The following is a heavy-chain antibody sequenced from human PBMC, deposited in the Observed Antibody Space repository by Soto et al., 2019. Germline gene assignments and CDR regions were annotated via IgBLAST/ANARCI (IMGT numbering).Heavy chain of an antibody. CDR3: AGRPGMYSSSWYRTYNWIDP. CDR1: GGSFSGYY. D-gene: IGHD6-13*01. Sequence: PSETLSLTCAVYGGSFSGYYWSWIRQPPGKGLEWIGEINHSGSTNYNPSLKSRVTISVDTSKNQFSLKLSSVTAADTAVYYCAGRPGMYSSSWYRTYNWIDPWGQGTLVTVSS. J-gene: IGHJ5*02. V-gene: IGHV4-34*01. CDR2: INHSGST.